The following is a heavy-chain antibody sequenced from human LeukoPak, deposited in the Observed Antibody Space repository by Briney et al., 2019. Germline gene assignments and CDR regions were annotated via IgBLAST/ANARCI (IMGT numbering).Heavy chain of an antibody. CDR2: ISWDGGST. J-gene: IGHJ6*03. D-gene: IGHD4-11*01. CDR1: GFTFDDHT. V-gene: IGHV3-43*01. Sequence: SGGSLRLSCAASGFTFDDHTMHWVRQAPGKGLEWVSLISWDGGSTYYADSVKGRFTISRDNSKNSLYLQMNSLRTEDTALYYCAKAPYDYSNYYMDVWGKGTTVTVSS. CDR3: AKAPYDYSNYYMDV.